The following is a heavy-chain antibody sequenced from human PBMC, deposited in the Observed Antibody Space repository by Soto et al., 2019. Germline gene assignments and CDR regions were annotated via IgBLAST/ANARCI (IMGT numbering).Heavy chain of an antibody. CDR1: GYSFTSYW. CDR3: ARHIRRPKGRSSTSWSTRGNYYYGMDV. Sequence: GESLNISCKGSGYSFTSYWISWVRQMPGKGLDWMGRIDPSDSYTNYSPSFQGHVTISADKSISTAYLQWSSLKASDTAMYYCARHIRRPKGRSSTSWSTRGNYYYGMDVWGQGTTVTVSS. D-gene: IGHD2-2*01. V-gene: IGHV5-10-1*01. J-gene: IGHJ6*02. CDR2: IDPSDSYT.